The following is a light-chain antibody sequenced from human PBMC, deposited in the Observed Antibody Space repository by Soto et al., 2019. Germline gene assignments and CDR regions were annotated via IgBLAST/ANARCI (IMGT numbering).Light chain of an antibody. J-gene: IGLJ2*01. CDR3: CSYPGFSTVI. CDR1: SSDVGNYNL. CDR2: EGS. Sequence: QSALTQPASVSGSPGQSITISCTGTSSDVGNYNLVSWYQHQPGKAPKLIIYEGSKRPSGVSYRFSGSKSGNTASLTISGLQAEDEADYYCCSYPGFSTVIFGGGTKLTVL. V-gene: IGLV2-23*01.